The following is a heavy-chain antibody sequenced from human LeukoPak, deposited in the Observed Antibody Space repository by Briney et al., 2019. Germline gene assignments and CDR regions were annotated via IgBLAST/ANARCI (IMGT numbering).Heavy chain of an antibody. Sequence: GGSLRLSCVASGFTFSTYSMSWVRQAPGKGLEWVSFTYTSGRYVYYGDSVKGRFTISRDNAKNLLFLQMNGLRAEDTALYYCARGRSITLLRGVAMSDGFDIWGQGAMVAVSS. CDR1: GFTFSTYS. D-gene: IGHD3-10*01. CDR2: TYTSGRYV. CDR3: ARGRSITLLRGVAMSDGFDI. V-gene: IGHV3-21*06. J-gene: IGHJ3*02.